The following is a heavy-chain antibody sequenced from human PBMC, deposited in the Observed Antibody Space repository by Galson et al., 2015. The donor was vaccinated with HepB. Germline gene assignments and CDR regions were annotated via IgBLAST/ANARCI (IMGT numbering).Heavy chain of an antibody. CDR2: INAGNGNT. CDR3: ARDQQLWAYYFDY. V-gene: IGHV1-3*01. D-gene: IGHD5-18*01. J-gene: IGHJ4*02. CDR1: GYTFTSYP. Sequence: SVKVSCKASGYTFTSYPMHWVRQAPGQRLEWMGWINAGNGNTKYSQKFQGRVTITRDTSASTAYMELSSLRSEDTAVYYCARDQQLWAYYFDYWGQGTLVTVSS.